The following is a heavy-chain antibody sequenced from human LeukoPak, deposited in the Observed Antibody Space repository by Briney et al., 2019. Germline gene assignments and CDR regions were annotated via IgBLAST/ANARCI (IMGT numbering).Heavy chain of an antibody. CDR3: AKLGCTGTICYANY. Sequence: PGGSLRLSCAASGFTFSNYAMNWVRQAPGKGLEWVSLISGSTGSTYYADSVKGRFSISRDNSKNTIYLQMNSLRAEDTAVYYCAKLGCTGTICYANYWGQGTLVTVSS. D-gene: IGHD2-2*01. J-gene: IGHJ4*02. CDR2: ISGSTGST. V-gene: IGHV3-23*01. CDR1: GFTFSNYA.